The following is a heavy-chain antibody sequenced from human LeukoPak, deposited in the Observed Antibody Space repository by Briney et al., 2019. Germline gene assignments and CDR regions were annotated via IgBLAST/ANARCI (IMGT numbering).Heavy chain of an antibody. V-gene: IGHV3-30*02. CDR2: IRYDGSNK. CDR3: AKDQYDYGSGSYGFDY. Sequence: PGGSLRLSCAASGFTFSTYGMHWVRQAPGKGLEWVAFIRYDGSNKYYADSVKGRFTISRDNSKNTLYLQMNSLRAEDTAVYYCAKDQYDYGSGSYGFDYWGQGTLVTVSS. CDR1: GFTFSTYG. J-gene: IGHJ4*02. D-gene: IGHD3-10*01.